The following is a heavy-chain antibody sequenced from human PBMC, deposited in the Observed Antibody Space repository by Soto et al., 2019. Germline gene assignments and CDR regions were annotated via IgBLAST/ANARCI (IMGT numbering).Heavy chain of an antibody. CDR3: ASQLESTTYFDY. V-gene: IGHV4-39*01. CDR2: ISHTGSP. J-gene: IGHJ4*02. Sequence: SQTLSLTCTVSGGSISNSDYFWACMRQPPGKGLEWVGTISHTGSPRYNPSLKSRVTISVDTSKNQFSLRLPSVTAADTAVFYCASQLESTTYFDYWGRGTLVTVSS. CDR1: GGSISNSDYF. D-gene: IGHD1-1*01.